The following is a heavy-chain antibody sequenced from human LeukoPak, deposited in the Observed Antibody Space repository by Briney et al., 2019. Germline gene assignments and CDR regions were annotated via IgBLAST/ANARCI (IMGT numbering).Heavy chain of an antibody. CDR2: ISSGSSTI. V-gene: IGHV3-48*01. CDR1: GFTFSSYT. Sequence: PGGSLRLSCAASGFTFSSYTMSWVRQAPGKGLEWVSYISSGSSTIYYADSVKGRFTISRDNAKNSLYLQMNSLRAEDTAVYFCARAGGYCGGDCYSRADYWGQGTLVTVSS. J-gene: IGHJ4*02. CDR3: ARAGGYCGGDCYSRADY. D-gene: IGHD2-21*02.